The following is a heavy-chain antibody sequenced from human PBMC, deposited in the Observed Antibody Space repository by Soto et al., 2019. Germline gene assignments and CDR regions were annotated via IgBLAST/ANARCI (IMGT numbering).Heavy chain of an antibody. CDR2: ISGSGGST. D-gene: IGHD3-3*01. J-gene: IGHJ4*02. CDR3: ANPRLWGGFWSGYLTDFDY. V-gene: IGHV3-23*01. CDR1: GFTFSSYA. Sequence: EVQLLESGGGLVQPGGSLRLSCAASGFTFSSYAMSWVRQAPGKGLEWVSAISGSGGSTYYADSVKGRFTISRDNSKNTLYLQMNSLRAEDTAVYYCANPRLWGGFWSGYLTDFDYWGQGTLVTVSS.